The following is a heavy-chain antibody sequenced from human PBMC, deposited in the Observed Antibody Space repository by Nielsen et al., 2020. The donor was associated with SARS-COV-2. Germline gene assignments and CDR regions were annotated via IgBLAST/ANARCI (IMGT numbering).Heavy chain of an antibody. Sequence: GESLKISCAASGFTFSSYDMHWVRQATGKGLEWVSAIGTAGDTYYPGSVKGRFTISRENAKNSLYVQMNSLRAGDTAVYYCARGATLYGSGSYSSWFDPWGQGTLVTVSS. CDR2: IGTAGDT. CDR1: GFTFSSYD. V-gene: IGHV3-13*04. CDR3: ARGATLYGSGSYSSWFDP. J-gene: IGHJ5*02. D-gene: IGHD3-10*01.